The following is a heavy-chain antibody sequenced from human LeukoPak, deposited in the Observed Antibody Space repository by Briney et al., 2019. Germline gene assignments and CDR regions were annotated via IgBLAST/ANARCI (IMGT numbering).Heavy chain of an antibody. CDR3: ARDRGSYSGVDY. V-gene: IGHV4-61*02. CDR2: IYTSGST. CDR1: GGSISSRSYY. J-gene: IGHJ4*02. Sequence: PSETLSLTCTVSGGSISSRSYYWSWIRQPAGKGLEWIGRIYTSGSTNYNPSLKSRVTISVDTSKNQFSLKLSSVTAADTAVHYCARDRGSYSGVDYWGQGTLVTVSS. D-gene: IGHD1-26*01.